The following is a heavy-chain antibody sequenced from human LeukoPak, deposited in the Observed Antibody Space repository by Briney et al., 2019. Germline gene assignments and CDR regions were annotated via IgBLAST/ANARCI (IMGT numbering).Heavy chain of an antibody. V-gene: IGHV1-2*02. CDR3: AREGREFGPHKLAGFDY. D-gene: IGHD3-10*01. J-gene: IGHJ4*02. CDR2: INPNSGAT. Sequence: ASVKVSCKTSGYTFTGYYMHWVRQAPGQGLEWMGWINPNSGATNYVQEFQGRVTMTRDTSITTAYTELSGLRSDDTAVYYCAREGREFGPHKLAGFDYWGQGTLVTVSS. CDR1: GYTFTGYY.